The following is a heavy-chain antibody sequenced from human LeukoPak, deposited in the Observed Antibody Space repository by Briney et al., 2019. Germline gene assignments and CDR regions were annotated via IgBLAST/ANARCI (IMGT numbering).Heavy chain of an antibody. CDR3: ARDRVAAAGMDV. V-gene: IGHV4-59*12. CDR2: IYHRGST. Sequence: SETLSLTCTVSGGSINISYWSWIRQPPGKGLEWIGYIYHRGSTNYNPSLKSRITVSVDTSKNQFSLKVTSVTAADTAVYYCARDRVAAAGMDVWGQGTTVTVSS. CDR1: GGSINISY. J-gene: IGHJ6*02. D-gene: IGHD6-13*01.